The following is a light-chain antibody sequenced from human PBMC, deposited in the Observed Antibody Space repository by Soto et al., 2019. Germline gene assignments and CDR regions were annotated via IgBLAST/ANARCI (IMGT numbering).Light chain of an antibody. CDR1: SNDVGGYNY. CDR2: EVS. J-gene: IGLJ1*01. Sequence: QSVLTQPASVSGSPGQSITISCTGTSNDVGGYNYVSWYQQHPGKAPKLMIYEVSNRPSGVSNRFSGSKSGNTASLTISGLQAEDEADYCSSYTSSSTKVFGTGTKVTVL. V-gene: IGLV2-14*01. CDR3: SSYTSSSTKV.